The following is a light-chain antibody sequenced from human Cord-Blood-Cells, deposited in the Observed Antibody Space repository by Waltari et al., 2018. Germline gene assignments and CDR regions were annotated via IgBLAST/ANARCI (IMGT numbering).Light chain of an antibody. CDR3: QQYYSTPLT. J-gene: IGKJ4*01. Sequence: DIVMTQSHDSLAVSLGERATINCKSSQSVLYRSNNKHYLAWYQQKPGQPPKLLSYWATNRESGVPDRFSGSGDETDVTLTISSLQAEDVAVYYCQQYYSTPLTFGGCTKVEIK. CDR1: QSVLYRSNNKHY. V-gene: IGKV4-1*01. CDR2: WAT.